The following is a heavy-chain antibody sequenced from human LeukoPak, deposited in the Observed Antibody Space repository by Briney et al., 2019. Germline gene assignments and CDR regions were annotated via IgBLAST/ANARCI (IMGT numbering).Heavy chain of an antibody. Sequence: GGSLRLSCAASGFTFSSYGMHWVRQAPGKGLEWVAFIRYDGSNKYYADSVKDRFTISRDNSKNTLYLQMNSLRAEDTAVYYCAKGVDTAMVYAFDIWGQGTMVTVSS. CDR3: AKGVDTAMVYAFDI. CDR1: GFTFSSYG. D-gene: IGHD5-18*01. V-gene: IGHV3-30*02. J-gene: IGHJ3*02. CDR2: IRYDGSNK.